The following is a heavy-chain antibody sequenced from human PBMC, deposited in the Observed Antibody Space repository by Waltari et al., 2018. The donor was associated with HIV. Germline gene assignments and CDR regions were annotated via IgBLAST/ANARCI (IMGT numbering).Heavy chain of an antibody. J-gene: IGHJ6*02. V-gene: IGHV1-18*01. CDR2: ISGYNANT. CDR3: ARGLGGSYYYGVDV. CDR1: GYIFTNYG. Sequence: QVHLVQSGAEVEMPGASVRLSCTTSGYIFTNYGVSWVRQAPGQGLEWLGWISGYNANTNYAQRLQGRVTLTTDTSTSTAYMELRSLRSDDTAVYYCARGLGGSYYYGVDVWGQGTTVTVS.